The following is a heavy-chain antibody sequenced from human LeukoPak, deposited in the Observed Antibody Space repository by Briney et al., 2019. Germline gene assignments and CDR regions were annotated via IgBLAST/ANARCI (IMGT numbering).Heavy chain of an antibody. D-gene: IGHD3-10*01. J-gene: IGHJ4*02. V-gene: IGHV3-30*18. CDR3: AKALLWFGRSPLDY. Sequence: GGSLRLSCAASGFTFSSYGMHWVRQAPGKGLEWVAVISYDGSNKYYADSVKGRFTISRDNSKNTLYLQMNSLRAEDTAVYYCAKALLWFGRSPLDYWGQGTLVTVSS. CDR2: ISYDGSNK. CDR1: GFTFSSYG.